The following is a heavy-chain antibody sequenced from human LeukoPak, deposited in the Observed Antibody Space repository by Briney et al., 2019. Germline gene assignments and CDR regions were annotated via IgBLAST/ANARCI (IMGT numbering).Heavy chain of an antibody. CDR3: ARGLRGLTPGGNDY. V-gene: IGHV1-2*02. CDR1: GYTFTGYY. J-gene: IGHJ4*02. D-gene: IGHD4-23*01. Sequence: GASVKVSCKASGYTFTGYYMRWVRQAPGQGLEWMGWINPNSGGTNYAQKFQGRVTMTRDTSISTAYMELSRLRSDDTAVYYCARGLRGLTPGGNDYWGQGTLVTVSS. CDR2: INPNSGGT.